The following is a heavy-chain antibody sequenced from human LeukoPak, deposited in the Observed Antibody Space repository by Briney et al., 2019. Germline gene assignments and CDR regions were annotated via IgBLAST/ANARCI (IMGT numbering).Heavy chain of an antibody. D-gene: IGHD1-26*01. J-gene: IGHJ4*02. V-gene: IGHV3-48*01. CDR1: GFTFNSYA. CDR2: INIWGSPT. CDR3: ARDRGDSLVGADFDS. Sequence: GGSLRLSCAASGFTFNSYAMSWVRQAPGKGLEWISFINIWGSPTYYADSMKGRFTISRDNAKNSIFLQMNNLRVEDTAVYYCARDRGDSLVGADFDSWGQGILVTVSS.